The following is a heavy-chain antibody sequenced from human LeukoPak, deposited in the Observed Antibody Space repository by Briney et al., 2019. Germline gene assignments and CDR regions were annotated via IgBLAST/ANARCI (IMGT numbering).Heavy chain of an antibody. CDR1: GFTFNSYA. J-gene: IGHJ4*02. V-gene: IGHV3-23*01. CDR3: AKDSAYSSGWFPDY. CDR2: ISGSGGST. Sequence: GGSLRLSCAASGFTFNSYAMSWVRQAPGKGLEWVSAISGSGGSTYYADSVKGRFTISRDNSKNTLYLQMNSLRAEDTAVYYCAKDSAYSSGWFPDYWGQGTLVTVSS. D-gene: IGHD6-13*01.